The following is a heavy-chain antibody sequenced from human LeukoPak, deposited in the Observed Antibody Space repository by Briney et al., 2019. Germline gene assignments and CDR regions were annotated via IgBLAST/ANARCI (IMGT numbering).Heavy chain of an antibody. CDR1: GFTLSSHS. Sequence: GGSLRLSCAASGFTLSSHSMNWVRQAPGKWLEWVSSIGVSSSNIYYADSVKGRFTISRDNAKNSLYLQMNSLRAEDTAVYYCARDLGYCGGDCSIAGNAFDIWGQGTMVTVSS. CDR3: ARDLGYCGGDCSIAGNAFDI. V-gene: IGHV3-21*01. D-gene: IGHD2-21*02. CDR2: IGVSSSNI. J-gene: IGHJ3*02.